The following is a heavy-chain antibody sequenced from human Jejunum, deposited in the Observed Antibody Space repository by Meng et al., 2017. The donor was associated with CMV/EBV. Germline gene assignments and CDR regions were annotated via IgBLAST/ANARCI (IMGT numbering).Heavy chain of an antibody. Sequence: DDYAMHWVRQAPGKGLEWVSGISWNSGSIGYADSVRGRFTISRDNAKNSLYLQMNSLRVEDTAVYYCAKRINLGRGRIMDYYGMDVWGQGTTVTVSS. J-gene: IGHJ6*02. CDR1: DDYA. CDR2: ISWNSGSI. V-gene: IGHV3-9*01. CDR3: AKRINLGRGRIMDYYGMDV. D-gene: IGHD3-10*01.